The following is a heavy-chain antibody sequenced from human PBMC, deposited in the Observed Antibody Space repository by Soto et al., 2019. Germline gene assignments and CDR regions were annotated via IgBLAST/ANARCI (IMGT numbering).Heavy chain of an antibody. CDR2: IWYDGSNK. CDR3: ARDEGIAASRPGNYYYYMDV. J-gene: IGHJ6*03. CDR1: GFTFSSYG. D-gene: IGHD6-13*01. Sequence: GGSLRLSCAASGFTFSSYGMHWVRQAPGKGLEWVAVIWYDGSNKYYADSVKGRFTISRDNSKNTLYLQMNSLRAEDTAVYYCARDEGIAASRPGNYYYYMDVWGKGTTVTVSS. V-gene: IGHV3-33*01.